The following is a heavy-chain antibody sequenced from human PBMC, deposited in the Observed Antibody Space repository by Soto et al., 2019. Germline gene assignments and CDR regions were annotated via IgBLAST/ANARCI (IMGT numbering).Heavy chain of an antibody. Sequence: LRLSCAASGFTFSSYGMHWVRQAPGKGLEWVAVIWYDGSNKYYADSVKGRFTISRDNSKNTLYLQMNSLRAEDTAVYYCARDYDFWSGPYRHGMDVWGQGTTVTVSS. CDR1: GFTFSSYG. D-gene: IGHD3-3*01. CDR2: IWYDGSNK. CDR3: ARDYDFWSGPYRHGMDV. J-gene: IGHJ6*02. V-gene: IGHV3-33*01.